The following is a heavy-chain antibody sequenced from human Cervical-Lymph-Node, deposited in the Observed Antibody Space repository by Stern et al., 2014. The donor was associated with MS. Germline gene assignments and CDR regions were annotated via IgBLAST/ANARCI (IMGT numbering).Heavy chain of an antibody. Sequence: EVQLVESGGGLVKPGGSLRLSCVVSGFTFSTYTMTWVRQAPGKGLEWVSSISSSSTYIYFADSMKGRFTISRDNAKNSLYLQMNSLRVEDTAVYYCTRAHGTLFDYWGQGTLVTVSS. V-gene: IGHV3-21*01. CDR2: ISSSSTYI. CDR3: TRAHGTLFDY. CDR1: GFTFSTYT. J-gene: IGHJ4*02. D-gene: IGHD1-14*01.